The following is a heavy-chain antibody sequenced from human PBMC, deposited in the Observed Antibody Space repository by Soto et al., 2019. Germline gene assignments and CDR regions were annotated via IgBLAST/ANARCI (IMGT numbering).Heavy chain of an antibody. D-gene: IGHD3-3*02. V-gene: IGHV4-59*01. J-gene: IGHJ3*02. CDR3: ARVLGNDAFDI. CDR1: SGSISGYY. Sequence: PSETLSLTCTVSSGSISGYYWSWIRQPPGKGLEWIGYIYYRGSTNYNPSLESRVTISVDTSKNQFSLKLSSVTAADTAVYYCARVLGNDAFDIWGQGTMVTVSS. CDR2: IYYRGST.